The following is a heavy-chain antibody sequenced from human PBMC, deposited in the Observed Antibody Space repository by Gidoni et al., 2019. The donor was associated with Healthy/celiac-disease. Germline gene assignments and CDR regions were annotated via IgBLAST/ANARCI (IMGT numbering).Heavy chain of an antibody. CDR3: ARDSYYDFWSGGANWFDP. J-gene: IGHJ5*02. D-gene: IGHD3-3*01. Sequence: QLQLQESGPGLVKPSETLSLTCTVSGGSISSSSYYWGWIRQPPGQGLEWIGSIYYSGSTYYNPSLKSRVTISVDTSKNQFSLKLSSVTAADTAVYYCARDSYYDFWSGGANWFDPWGQGTLVTVSS. CDR2: IYYSGST. V-gene: IGHV4-39*07. CDR1: GGSISSSSYY.